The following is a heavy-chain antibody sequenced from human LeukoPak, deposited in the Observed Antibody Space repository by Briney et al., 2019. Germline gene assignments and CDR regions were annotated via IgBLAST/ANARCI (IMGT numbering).Heavy chain of an antibody. D-gene: IGHD6-19*01. J-gene: IGHJ1*01. CDR3: AKGVAVAGTYFQH. CDR1: GFTFGSYG. CDR2: ISYDGSNK. Sequence: GGSLRLSCAASGFTFGSYGMHWVRQAPGKGLEWVAVISYDGSNKYYADSVKGRFTISRDNSKNTLYLQMNSLRPEDTAVYYCAKGVAVAGTYFQHWGQGTLVTVSS. V-gene: IGHV3-30*18.